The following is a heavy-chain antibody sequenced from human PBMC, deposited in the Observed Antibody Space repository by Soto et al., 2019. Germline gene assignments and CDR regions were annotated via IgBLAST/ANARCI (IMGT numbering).Heavy chain of an antibody. D-gene: IGHD2-21*01. J-gene: IGHJ4*02. CDR1: GFSFSRHG. CDR2: ILADSSAQ. CDR3: ARDDDYSDNGLDY. Sequence: QVQLVESGGGVVQPGGSLRLSCEATGFSFSRHGMHWVRQAPGKGLEWLAVILADSSAQEYAESVKGRFTISRDNSKNILYIPMNKLTAEDTSIYYGARDDDYSDNGLDYWGQGILVTVSS. V-gene: IGHV3-33*01.